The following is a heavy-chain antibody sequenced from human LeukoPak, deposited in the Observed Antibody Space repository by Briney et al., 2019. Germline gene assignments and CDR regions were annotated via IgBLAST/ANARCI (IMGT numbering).Heavy chain of an antibody. CDR3: ARGGGLGWLAAVSFLPLD. Sequence: PGGSLRLSRAASGFTFDDYGMSWVRQAPGKGLEWVSGINWNGGSTGYADSVKGRFTISRDNAKNSLYLQMNSLRAEDTALYYWARGGGLGWLAAVSFLPLDWGQGTMVTVSP. J-gene: IGHJ3*01. V-gene: IGHV3-20*04. CDR1: GFTFDDYG. CDR2: INWNGGST. D-gene: IGHD6-13*01.